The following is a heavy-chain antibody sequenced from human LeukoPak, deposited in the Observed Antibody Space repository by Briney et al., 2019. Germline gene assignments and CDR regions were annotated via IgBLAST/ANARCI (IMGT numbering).Heavy chain of an antibody. Sequence: SETLSLTCTVSGGSISSSSYYWGWIRQPPGKGLEWIGSIYYSGSTYYNPSLKSRVTISVDTSKNQFSLKLSSVTAADTAVYYCARDLKDPFGELYDWGQGTLVTVSS. V-gene: IGHV4-39*07. D-gene: IGHD3-10*01. CDR3: ARDLKDPFGELYD. CDR1: GGSISSSSYY. CDR2: IYYSGST. J-gene: IGHJ4*02.